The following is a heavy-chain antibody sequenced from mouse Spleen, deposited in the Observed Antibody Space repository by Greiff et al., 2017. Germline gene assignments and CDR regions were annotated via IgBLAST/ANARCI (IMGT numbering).Heavy chain of an antibody. Sequence: EVMLVESGGGLVKPGGSLKLSCAASGFTFSDYGMHWVRQAPEKGLEWVACISSGSSTIYYADTVKGRFTISRDNAKNTLFLQMTSLRSEDTAMYYCARGGYGNYVYWYFDVWGAGTTVTVSS. CDR2: ISSGSSTI. CDR1: GFTFSDYG. V-gene: IGHV5-17*01. CDR3: ARGGYGNYVYWYFDV. J-gene: IGHJ1*01. D-gene: IGHD2-10*02.